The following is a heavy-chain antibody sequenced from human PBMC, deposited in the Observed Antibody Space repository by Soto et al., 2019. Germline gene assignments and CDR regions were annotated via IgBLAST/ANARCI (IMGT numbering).Heavy chain of an antibody. CDR1: GFSFSSYG. CDR3: ARGGPQDGMDV. Sequence: VQLVETGGGLVKPGGSLRLSCAVSGFSFSSYGMNWVRQAPGKGLEWVSSSSSTGSYIDYADSVKGRFIISRDNAKKSLYLQMNSLRAEDTAVYYCARGGPQDGMDVWGQGTTVSVS. CDR2: SSSTGSYI. V-gene: IGHV3-21*01. J-gene: IGHJ6*02. D-gene: IGHD5-12*01.